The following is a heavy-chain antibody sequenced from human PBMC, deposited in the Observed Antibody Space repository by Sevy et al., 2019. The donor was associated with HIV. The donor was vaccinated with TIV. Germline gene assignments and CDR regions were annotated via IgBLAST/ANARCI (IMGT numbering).Heavy chain of an antibody. CDR2: ISYDGNNK. CDR3: AKDHNLWSEGGFLHH. Sequence: GGSLRLSCAASGFTFSSYAIHWVRQAPGKGLEWVAVISYDGNNKYYADSVQGRFTVSRDNSKNTLYVQMNSLRAEDTAVYYCAKDHNLWSEGGFLHHWGRAPWSPSPQ. CDR1: GFTFSSYA. V-gene: IGHV3-30*18. D-gene: IGHD3-10*01. J-gene: IGHJ1*01.